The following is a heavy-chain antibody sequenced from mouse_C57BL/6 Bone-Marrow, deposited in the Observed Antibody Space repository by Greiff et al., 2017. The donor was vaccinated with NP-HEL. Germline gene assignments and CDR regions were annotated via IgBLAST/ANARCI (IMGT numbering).Heavy chain of an antibody. CDR2: IDPSDSYT. D-gene: IGHD1-1*01. Sequence: QVQLQQPGAELVMPGASVKLSCKASGYTFTSYWMHWVKQRPGQGLEWIGEIDPSDSYTNYNQKFKGKSTLTVDKSSSPAYMKLSSLTSEESAVYYCERRGDGSSYRYFEVWGTGTTVTVSS. V-gene: IGHV1-69*01. J-gene: IGHJ1*03. CDR1: GYTFTSYW. CDR3: ERRGDGSSYRYFEV.